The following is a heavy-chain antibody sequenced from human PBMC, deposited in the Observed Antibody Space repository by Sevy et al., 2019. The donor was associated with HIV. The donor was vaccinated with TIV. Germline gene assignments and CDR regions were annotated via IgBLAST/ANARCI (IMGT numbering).Heavy chain of an antibody. D-gene: IGHD2-2*01. J-gene: IGHJ3*02. V-gene: IGHV3-30-3*01. CDR3: ARDPNQDAFDI. CDR1: GFTFRTYS. CDR2: ISFDGNYT. Sequence: GGSLRFSCAASGFTFRTYSMYWVRQAPVKGLEWVALISFDGNYTKYADSVKGRFTISRDNSNNRLDLQMSSLRVEDTAVYYCARDPNQDAFDIWGQGTVVTVSS.